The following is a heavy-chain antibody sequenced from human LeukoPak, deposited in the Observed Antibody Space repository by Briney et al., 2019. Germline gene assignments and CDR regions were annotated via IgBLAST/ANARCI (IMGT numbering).Heavy chain of an antibody. CDR1: GYTFTGYY. V-gene: IGHV1-2*02. J-gene: IGHJ6*03. D-gene: IGHD6-13*01. CDR2: INPNSGGT. CDR3: ARVGSSSHGYYYMDV. Sequence: ASVKVSCKASGYTFTGYYMYWVRQAPGQGLEWMGWINPNSGGTNYAQKFQGRVTMTRDTSISTAYMELSRLRSDDTAVYYCARVGSSSHGYYYMDVWGKGTTVTVSS.